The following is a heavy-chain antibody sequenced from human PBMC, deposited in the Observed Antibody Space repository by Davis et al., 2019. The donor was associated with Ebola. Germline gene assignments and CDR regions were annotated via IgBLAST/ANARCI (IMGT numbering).Heavy chain of an antibody. J-gene: IGHJ4*02. CDR2: IYPGDSDT. D-gene: IGHD6-19*01. V-gene: IGHV5-51*01. CDR3: ARSTGIAVAGTHFDY. Sequence: GSLRLSCKGSGYSFTSYWIGWVRQMPGKGLEWMGIIYPGDSDTRYSPSFQGQVTISADKSISTAYLQWSSLKASDTAMYYCARSTGIAVAGTHFDYWGQGTLVTVSS. CDR1: GYSFTSYW.